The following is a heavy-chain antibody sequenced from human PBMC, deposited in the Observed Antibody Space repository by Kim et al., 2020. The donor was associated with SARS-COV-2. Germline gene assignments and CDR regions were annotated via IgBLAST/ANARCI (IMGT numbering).Heavy chain of an antibody. V-gene: IGHV3-33*01. D-gene: IGHD3-9*01. CDR1: GFTFSSYG. CDR2: IWYDGSNK. J-gene: IGHJ3*02. Sequence: GGSLRLSCAASGFTFSSYGMHWVRQAPGKGLEWVAVIWYDGSNKYYADSVKGRFTISRDNSKNTLYLQMNSLRAEDTAVYYCAREPLRYFDWLLYSVEGDAFDIWGQGTMVTVSS. CDR3: AREPLRYFDWLLYSVEGDAFDI.